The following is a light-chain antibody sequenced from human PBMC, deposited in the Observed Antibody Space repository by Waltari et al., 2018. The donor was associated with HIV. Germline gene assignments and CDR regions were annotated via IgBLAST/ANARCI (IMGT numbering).Light chain of an antibody. CDR3: MQSRQTPQVT. Sequence: DIVPTQSRLSLLVTPGGPPSIPCRSSQSRMHSNGYSHSVWNLQKPGQSPQLLIYWGSNRASGVPDRFSGSGSGTEFTLKISRGEAKDAGMYYCMQSRQTPQVTFGEGTKVEI. CDR2: WGS. V-gene: IGKV2-28*01. J-gene: IGKJ4*01. CDR1: QSRMHSNGYSH.